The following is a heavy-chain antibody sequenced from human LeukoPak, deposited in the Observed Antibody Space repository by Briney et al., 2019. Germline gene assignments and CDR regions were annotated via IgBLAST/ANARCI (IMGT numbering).Heavy chain of an antibody. CDR2: ISAYNGNT. CDR1: GYTFTSYG. J-gene: IGHJ3*01. V-gene: IGHV1-18*01. Sequence: ASVKVSCKASGYTFTSYGISWVRQAPGQGLEWMGWISAYNGNTNYAQKLQGRVTMTTDTSTSTAYMELRSLRSDDTAVYYCARFRAGPVVTPNPRRAFDLWGQGTMVTVSS. CDR3: ARFRAGPVVTPNPRRAFDL. D-gene: IGHD4-23*01.